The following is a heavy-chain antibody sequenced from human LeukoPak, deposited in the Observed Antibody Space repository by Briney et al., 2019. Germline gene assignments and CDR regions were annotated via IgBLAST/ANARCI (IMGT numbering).Heavy chain of an antibody. J-gene: IGHJ6*02. CDR2: ISYDGSNK. CDR3: ARDVVGSSNNGMDV. D-gene: IGHD6-13*01. Sequence: GGSLGLSCAASGFTFSSYAMHWVRQAPGKGLEWVAVISYDGSNKYYADSVKGRFTISRDNSKNTLYLRMNSLRAEDTAVYYCARDVVGSSNNGMDVWGQGTTVTVSS. CDR1: GFTFSSYA. V-gene: IGHV3-30-3*01.